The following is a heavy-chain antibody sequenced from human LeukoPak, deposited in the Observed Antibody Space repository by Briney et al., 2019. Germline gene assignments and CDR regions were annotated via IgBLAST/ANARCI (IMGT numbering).Heavy chain of an antibody. D-gene: IGHD2-15*01. V-gene: IGHV4-59*08. CDR3: ARRTGCSGGSCYVDY. CDR2: IYYSGST. CDR1: GGSISSYY. Sequence: PSETLSLTCTVSGGSISSYYWSWIRQPAGKGLEWIGYIYYSGSTNYNPSLKSRVTISVDTSKNQFSLRLSSVTAADTAVYYCARRTGCSGGSCYVDYWGQGTLVTVSS. J-gene: IGHJ4*02.